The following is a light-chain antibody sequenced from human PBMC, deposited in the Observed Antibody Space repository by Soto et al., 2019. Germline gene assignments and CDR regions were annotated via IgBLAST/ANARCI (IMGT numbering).Light chain of an antibody. CDR2: SNN. V-gene: IGLV1-44*01. Sequence: QSVLTQPHSASGTPGQRVTISCSGSSSNIGSNTVNWYQQLPGTAPKLLIYSNNQRPSGVPDRFSGSKSDTSASLAISGLQSEDEADYYCAAWDDSLNAVVFGGGTKLTVL. CDR1: SSNIGSNT. J-gene: IGLJ2*01. CDR3: AAWDDSLNAVV.